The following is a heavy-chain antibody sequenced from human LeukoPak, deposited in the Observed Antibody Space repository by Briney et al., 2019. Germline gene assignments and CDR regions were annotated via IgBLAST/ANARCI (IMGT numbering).Heavy chain of an antibody. CDR2: IYYSGNT. Sequence: SETLSLTCTVSGGSISSYYWSWIRQPPGKGLEWIGYIYYSGNTNYNPSLKSRVTMSVDTSKNQFSLKLSSVTAADTAMYYCARHFFSSGWSPGGFDIWGQGTMVTVSS. CDR3: ARHFFSSGWSPGGFDI. CDR1: GGSISSYY. D-gene: IGHD6-19*01. J-gene: IGHJ3*02. V-gene: IGHV4-59*01.